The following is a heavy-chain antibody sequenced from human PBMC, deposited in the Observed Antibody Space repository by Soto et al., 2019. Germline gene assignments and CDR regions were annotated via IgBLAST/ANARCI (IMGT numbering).Heavy chain of an antibody. CDR1: GGSISSSSYY. CDR2: IYYSGST. J-gene: IGHJ6*02. CDR3: ARTSYSDSSGYYGMDV. Sequence: PSETLSLTCTVSGGSISSSSYYWGWIRQPPGKGLEWIGSIYYSGSTYYNPSLKSRVTISVDTSKNQFSLKLTSVTAADTAVYYCARTSYSDSSGYYGMDVWGQGTTVTVSS. D-gene: IGHD3-22*01. V-gene: IGHV4-39*07.